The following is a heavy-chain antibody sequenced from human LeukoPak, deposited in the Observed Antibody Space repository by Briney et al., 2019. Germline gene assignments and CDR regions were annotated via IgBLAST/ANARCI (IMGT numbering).Heavy chain of an antibody. Sequence: PGGSLRLSCAASEFTFSNFWMSWVRQAPGKGLEWVANTNQDGSERYYVDSVKGRVTISRDNAMNFLYLQLNSLRVDDTAVYYCARDSGSCRGCAFDIWGQGTVVTVSS. CDR3: ARDSGSCRGCAFDI. V-gene: IGHV3-7*01. J-gene: IGHJ3*02. D-gene: IGHD1-26*01. CDR2: TNQDGSER. CDR1: EFTFSNFW.